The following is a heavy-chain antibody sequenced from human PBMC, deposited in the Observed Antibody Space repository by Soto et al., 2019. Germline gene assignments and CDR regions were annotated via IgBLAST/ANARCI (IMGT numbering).Heavy chain of an antibody. Sequence: EVQLLESGGDLVQPGGSLTLSCAASGFTFSDYAMSWVRQAPGEGLEWVSAFRGGGGSTFYADSVRGRFTISRDNAKSTLYLQMNSLRAEDTAVYYCAKDGDSISRNKPLDSWGQGTLVTVSS. CDR2: FRGGGGST. J-gene: IGHJ4*02. D-gene: IGHD3-22*01. V-gene: IGHV3-23*01. CDR3: AKDGDSISRNKPLDS. CDR1: GFTFSDYA.